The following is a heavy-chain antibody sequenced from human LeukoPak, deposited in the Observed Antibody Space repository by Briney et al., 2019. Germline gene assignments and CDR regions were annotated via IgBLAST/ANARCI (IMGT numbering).Heavy chain of an antibody. D-gene: IGHD3-22*01. V-gene: IGHV5-51*01. Sequence: GVSLKISCKGSGFSFTSYWIGWVRELAGNGLEWMGIIYPANSDTRYSPSLHGQVTISADKSISTAYLQWSSLKASDTAMYYCASTTYDPSGFDIWGQGTMVTVSS. CDR3: ASTTYDPSGFDI. CDR2: IYPANSDT. J-gene: IGHJ3*02. CDR1: GFSFTSYW.